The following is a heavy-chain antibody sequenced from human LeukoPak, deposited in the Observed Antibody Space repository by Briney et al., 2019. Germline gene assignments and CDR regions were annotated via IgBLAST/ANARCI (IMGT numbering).Heavy chain of an antibody. J-gene: IGHJ4*02. CDR2: IWSDGSKQ. V-gene: IGHV3-33*01. CDR1: GFTFMTYG. D-gene: IGHD5-24*01. CDR3: ARDGDGYNFDY. Sequence: PGRSLRLSCATSGFTFMTYGFHWVRQAPGKGLEWVAVIWSDGSKQYYADSVKGRFTISRDSSDSTVHLHMNSLRAEDTAVYYCARDGDGYNFDYWGQGTLVTVSS.